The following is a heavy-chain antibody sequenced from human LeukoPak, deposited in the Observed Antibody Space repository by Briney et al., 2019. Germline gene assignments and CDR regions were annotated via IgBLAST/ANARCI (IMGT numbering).Heavy chain of an antibody. CDR3: AGIAAGFNWFDP. CDR2: INHSGST. J-gene: IGHJ5*02. D-gene: IGHD6-13*01. V-gene: IGHV4-34*01. CDR1: GESFSGYY. Sequence: SETLSLTCAVYGESFSGYYWSWIRQPPGKGLEWIGEINHSGSTNYNPSLKSRVTISVDTSKNQFSLKLSSVTDADTAVYYCAGIAAGFNWFDPWGQGTLVTVSS.